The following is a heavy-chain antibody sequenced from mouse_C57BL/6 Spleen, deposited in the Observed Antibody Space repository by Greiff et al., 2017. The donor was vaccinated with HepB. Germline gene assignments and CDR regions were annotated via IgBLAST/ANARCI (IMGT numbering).Heavy chain of an antibody. Sequence: VQLQQSGAELVKPGASVKMSCKSSGYTFTSYWITWVKQRPGQGLEWIGDIYPGSGSTNYNEKFKSKATLTVDTSSSTAYMQISSLTSEDSAVYYGARRDYGGDYWGQGTTLTVSS. CDR2: IYPGSGST. CDR1: GYTFTSYW. V-gene: IGHV1-55*01. D-gene: IGHD1-1*01. CDR3: ARRDYGGDY. J-gene: IGHJ2*01.